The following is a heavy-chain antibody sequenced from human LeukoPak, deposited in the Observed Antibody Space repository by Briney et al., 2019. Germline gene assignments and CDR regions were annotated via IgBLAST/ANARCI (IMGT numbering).Heavy chain of an antibody. Sequence: PGGSLRLSCAASGFTFSSYAMHWVRQAPGKGLEWVAVISYDGSNKYYADSVKGRFTISRDNSKNTLYLQMNSLRAEDTAVYYCARELVAVAGTGDYYYYGMDVWGQGATVTVSS. CDR3: ARELVAVAGTGDYYYYGMDV. V-gene: IGHV3-30*04. CDR1: GFTFSSYA. D-gene: IGHD6-19*01. CDR2: ISYDGSNK. J-gene: IGHJ6*02.